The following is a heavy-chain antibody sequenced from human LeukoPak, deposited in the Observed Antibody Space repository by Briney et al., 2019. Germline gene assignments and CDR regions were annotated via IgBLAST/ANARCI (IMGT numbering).Heavy chain of an antibody. V-gene: IGHV3-74*01. CDR1: GFTFSSYW. Sequence: GGSLRLSCAASGFTFSSYWMHWVRQAPGKGLVWVSRINSDGSSTSYADSVKGRFTISRDNAKNTLYLQMNSLRAEDTAVYYCAKDLSRITGTTTRKIVDYWGQGTLVTVSS. D-gene: IGHD1-7*01. CDR2: INSDGSST. J-gene: IGHJ4*02. CDR3: AKDLSRITGTTTRKIVDY.